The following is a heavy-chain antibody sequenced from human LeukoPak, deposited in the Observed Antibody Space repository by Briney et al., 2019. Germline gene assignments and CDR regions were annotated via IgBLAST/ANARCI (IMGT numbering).Heavy chain of an antibody. Sequence: GGSLRLSCAASGFTFSNAWMSWVRQAPGKGLEWVGRIKSKTDGGTTDYAAPVKGRFTISRDDSKNTLYLQMNSLKTEDTAVYYCTTDYGGNSGAYYYMDVWGKGTTVTVSS. D-gene: IGHD4-23*01. J-gene: IGHJ6*03. V-gene: IGHV3-15*01. CDR2: IKSKTDGGTT. CDR1: GFTFSNAW. CDR3: TTDYGGNSGAYYYMDV.